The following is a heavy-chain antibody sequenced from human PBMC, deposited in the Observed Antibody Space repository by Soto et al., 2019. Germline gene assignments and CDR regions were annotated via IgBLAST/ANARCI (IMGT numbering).Heavy chain of an antibody. CDR1: GFTVSSTY. J-gene: IGHJ6*03. V-gene: IGHV3-66*01. CDR3: ARMRSSSAGRLYYYYYMDV. Sequence: EVQLVESGGGLVQPGGSLRLSCAASGFTVSSTYMSWVRQAPGKGLEWVSVIYSGGLTYYADSVKGRFTFSRDDSKNTLYLQMNSLRAEDTAVYYCARMRSSSAGRLYYYYYMDVWGKGTTVTVFS. CDR2: IYSGGLT. D-gene: IGHD6-6*01.